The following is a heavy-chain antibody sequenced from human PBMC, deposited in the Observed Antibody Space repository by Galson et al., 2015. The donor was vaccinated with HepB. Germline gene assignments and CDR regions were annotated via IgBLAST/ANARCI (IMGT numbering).Heavy chain of an antibody. D-gene: IGHD3-22*01. CDR1: GFTFSSYA. CDR2: ISYDGSNK. J-gene: IGHJ4*02. Sequence: SLRLSCAASGFTFSSYAMHWVRQAPGKGLEWVAVISYDGSNKYYADSMKGRFTISRDNSKNTLYLQMNSLRAEDTAVYYCARTYYYDSSGYSHWGQGTLVTVSS. V-gene: IGHV3-30*04. CDR3: ARTYYYDSSGYSH.